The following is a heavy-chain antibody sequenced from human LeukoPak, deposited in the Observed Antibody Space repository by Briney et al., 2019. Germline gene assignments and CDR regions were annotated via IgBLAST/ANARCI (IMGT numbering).Heavy chain of an antibody. D-gene: IGHD5/OR15-5a*01. V-gene: IGHV3-7*01. CDR2: IKQDGNEK. CDR3: ARGFYDGVNWFDP. J-gene: IGHJ5*02. CDR1: GFTFTSHW. Sequence: GGSLRLSCGASGFTFTSHWMSWVRQAPGKGLEWVANIKQDGNEKYYVESGKGRFIISRDNAKNSLYLQMNSLRAEDTAVYYCARGFYDGVNWFDPWGQGTLVTVSS.